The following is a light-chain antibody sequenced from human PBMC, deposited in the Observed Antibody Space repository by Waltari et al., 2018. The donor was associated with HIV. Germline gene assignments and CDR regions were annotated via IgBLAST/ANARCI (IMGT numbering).Light chain of an antibody. CDR3: QSYVSGLRGSV. Sequence: QSVLTPPPSSSGAPGQRVTISCTARRSNLGAAYDVHSYHQLPGPAPQHLIYANNNRASGVLYRFSGSKFGPSASLAITGLQAEDEANDYCQSYVSGLRGSVFGGGTKLTVL. V-gene: IGLV1-40*01. J-gene: IGLJ2*01. CDR1: RSNLGAAYD. CDR2: ANN.